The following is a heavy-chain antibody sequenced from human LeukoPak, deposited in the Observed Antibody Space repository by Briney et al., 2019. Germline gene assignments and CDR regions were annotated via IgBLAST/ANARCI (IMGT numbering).Heavy chain of an antibody. CDR3: AKDGNCYIWGSYRYSVPYYMDV. Sequence: GGSLRLSCAASGFTFSSYAMSWVRQAPGKGLEWVSAIGGRGGSAYYADFVKGRFTISRDNSKNTLYLQLNSLRAEDTAVYYCAKDGNCYIWGSYRYSVPYYMDVWGKGTTVTVSS. J-gene: IGHJ6*03. D-gene: IGHD3-16*02. V-gene: IGHV3-23*01. CDR2: IGGRGGSA. CDR1: GFTFSSYA.